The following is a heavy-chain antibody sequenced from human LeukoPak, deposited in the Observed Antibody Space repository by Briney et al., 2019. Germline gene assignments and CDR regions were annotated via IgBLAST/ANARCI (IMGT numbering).Heavy chain of an antibody. CDR2: ISSSGSTI. D-gene: IGHD5-12*01. V-gene: IGHV3-48*03. Sequence: GGSLRLSCAASGFIFRDHEMNWVRQAPGKGLEWVSYISSSGSTIYYADSVKGRFTSSRDNAKTSLYLEMNSLRAEDTAVYYCARDSKGYSGYDLGGGLDYWGQGTLVIVSS. CDR3: ARDSKGYSGYDLGGGLDY. CDR1: GFIFRDHE. J-gene: IGHJ4*02.